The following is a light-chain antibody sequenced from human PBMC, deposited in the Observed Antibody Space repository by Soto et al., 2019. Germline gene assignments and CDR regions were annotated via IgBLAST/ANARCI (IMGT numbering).Light chain of an antibody. CDR2: DVS. Sequence: QSVLTQPASVSGSPGQSITISCTGTSSDVGGYNYVSWYQQHPGKAPKLMIYDVSNRPSGVSNRFSGSKSGNTASLTISGLQAEDEADYYCSSYTSNSTLDHVFGTVTKVTVL. CDR1: SSDVGGYNY. V-gene: IGLV2-14*01. CDR3: SSYTSNSTLDHV. J-gene: IGLJ1*01.